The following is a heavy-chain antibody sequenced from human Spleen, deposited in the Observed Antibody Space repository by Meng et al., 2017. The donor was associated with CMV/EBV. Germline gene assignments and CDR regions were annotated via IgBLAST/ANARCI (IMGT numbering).Heavy chain of an antibody. J-gene: IGHJ6*02. CDR1: GFTFSDYY. V-gene: IGHV3-23*03. CDR3: AKDNFYGGGYDYYYGMDV. Sequence: GGSLRLSCAASGFTFSDYYMSWIRQAPGKGLEWVSISYNGGSSSYYTDSVRGRFTISRDDSMNTLYLQMNRLRGEDTAVYYCAKDNFYGGGYDYYYGMDVWGQGTTVTVSS. CDR2: SYNGGSSS. D-gene: IGHD2/OR15-2a*01.